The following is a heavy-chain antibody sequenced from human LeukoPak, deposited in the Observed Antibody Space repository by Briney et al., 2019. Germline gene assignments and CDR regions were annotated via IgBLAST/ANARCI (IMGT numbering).Heavy chain of an antibody. Sequence: PGRSLRLSCAASGFTFSSYGMHWVRQAPGKGLEWVALIYYDGSNKYYADSVKGRFTISRDNSKNTLYLQMNSLRAEDTAVYYCARDKIVGPTTLDFWGQGILVTVSS. D-gene: IGHD1-26*01. V-gene: IGHV3-33*01. CDR3: ARDKIVGPTTLDF. J-gene: IGHJ4*02. CDR2: IYYDGSNK. CDR1: GFTFSSYG.